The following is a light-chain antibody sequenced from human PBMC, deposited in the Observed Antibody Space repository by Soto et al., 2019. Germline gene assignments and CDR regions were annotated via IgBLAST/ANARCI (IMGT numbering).Light chain of an antibody. V-gene: IGKV3-20*01. CDR3: QRYGGAPWT. Sequence: ENVLSQPPGTLSFSPGERAPLPCRASQSVSSSYLAWYQQKPGQAPRLLIYGASSRATGVPDRFSASESGTDFTLTISRLEPEDFAVYYCQRYGGAPWTFGQGTKVDI. J-gene: IGKJ1*01. CDR2: GAS. CDR1: QSVSSSY.